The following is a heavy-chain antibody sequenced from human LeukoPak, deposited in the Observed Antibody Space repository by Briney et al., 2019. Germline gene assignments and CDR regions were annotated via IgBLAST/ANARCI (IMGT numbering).Heavy chain of an antibody. CDR3: VREYFYNSSGYRALRY. Sequence: GGSLRLSCAASGFAFNTYFMNWIRQAPGEGLEWVANINEDGSEKSYVDSVVGRFTISRDNAKNSLSLQMNSLRAEDTAVYFCVREYFYNSSGYRALRYWGQGTLVTVSS. V-gene: IGHV3-7*01. D-gene: IGHD3-22*01. J-gene: IGHJ4*02. CDR2: INEDGSEK. CDR1: GFAFNTYF.